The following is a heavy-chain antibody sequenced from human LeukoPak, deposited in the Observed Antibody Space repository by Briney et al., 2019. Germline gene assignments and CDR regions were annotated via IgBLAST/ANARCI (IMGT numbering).Heavy chain of an antibody. CDR1: GFTFSSYA. Sequence: PRGSLRLSCAASGFTFSSYAMSWVHQAPGKGLEWVSAISGSGGSTYYADSVKGRFTISRDNSKNTLYLQMNSLRAEDTAVYYCAKDPSGEPTNWFDPWGQGTLVTVSS. CDR3: AKDPSGEPTNWFDP. V-gene: IGHV3-23*01. J-gene: IGHJ5*02. CDR2: ISGSGGST. D-gene: IGHD3-10*01.